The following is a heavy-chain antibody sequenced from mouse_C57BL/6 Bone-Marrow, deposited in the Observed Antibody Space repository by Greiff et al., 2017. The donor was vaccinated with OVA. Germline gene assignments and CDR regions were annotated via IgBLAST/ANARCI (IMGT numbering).Heavy chain of an antibody. CDR3: ARHSGTGYYFDY. CDR1: GFTFSSYG. J-gene: IGHJ2*01. CDR2: ISSGGSYT. Sequence: EVKLMESGGDLVKPGGSLKLSCAASGFTFSSYGMSWVRQTPDKRLEWVATISSGGSYTYYPESVKGRVTISIDNAKNTLYLQMSSLKSEDTAVYYCARHSGTGYYFDYCGQGTTPTVSS. D-gene: IGHD4-1*01. V-gene: IGHV5-6*01.